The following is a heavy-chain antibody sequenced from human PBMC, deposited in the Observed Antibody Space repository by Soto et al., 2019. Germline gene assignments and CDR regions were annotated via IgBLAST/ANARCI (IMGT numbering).Heavy chain of an antibody. Sequence: PSETLSLTCTVSNDSVLTSIYYWGWIRQPPGKGLEWIGSLYYTGRTYYSPSLKSRVTISVDTSKNHFSLNLTSVTAADTAVYYCARRLARGVIGWFDPWGQGTLGTAPQ. V-gene: IGHV4-39*02. J-gene: IGHJ5*02. CDR2: LYYTGRT. CDR1: NDSVLTSIYY. CDR3: ARRLARGVIGWFDP. D-gene: IGHD3-10*01.